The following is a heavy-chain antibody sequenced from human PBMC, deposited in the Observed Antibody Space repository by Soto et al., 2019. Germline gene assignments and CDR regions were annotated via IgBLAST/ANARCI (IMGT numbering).Heavy chain of an antibody. J-gene: IGHJ5*02. Sequence: SETLSLTCTVSGVSISSRSYFWGWIRQPPGKGLEWIGSMYYSGSTYYNPSLKSRVTISVDTSKNQFSLKLSSVTAADTAVYYCARLLFSGGSWFDPWGQGTLVTVSS. CDR3: ARLLFSGGSWFDP. CDR1: GVSISSRSYF. CDR2: MYYSGST. V-gene: IGHV4-39*07. D-gene: IGHD3-16*01.